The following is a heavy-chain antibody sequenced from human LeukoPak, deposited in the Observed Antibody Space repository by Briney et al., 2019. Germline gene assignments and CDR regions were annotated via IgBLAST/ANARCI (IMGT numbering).Heavy chain of an antibody. CDR2: IYHSGST. CDR1: GGSISSSSYY. Sequence: SETLSLTCTVSGGSISSSSYYWGWIRQPPGKGLEWIGYIYHSGSTYYNPSLKSRVTISVDRSKNQFSLKLNSVTAADTAVYYCASGCSGYGLMTTVTTESCQHWGQGTLVTVSS. D-gene: IGHD4-17*01. CDR3: ASGCSGYGLMTTVTTESCQH. J-gene: IGHJ1*01. V-gene: IGHV4-39*07.